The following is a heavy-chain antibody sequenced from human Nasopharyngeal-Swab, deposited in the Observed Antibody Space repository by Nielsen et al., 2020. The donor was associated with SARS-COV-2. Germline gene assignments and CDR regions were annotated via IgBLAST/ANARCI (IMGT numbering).Heavy chain of an antibody. CDR3: ARDREYFQH. V-gene: IGHV4-31*02. Sequence: CQAPGKGLEWIGYIYYSGSTYYNPSLKSRVTISVDTSKNQFSLKLSSVTAADTAVYYCARDREYFQHWGQGTLVTVSS. J-gene: IGHJ1*01. CDR2: IYYSGST.